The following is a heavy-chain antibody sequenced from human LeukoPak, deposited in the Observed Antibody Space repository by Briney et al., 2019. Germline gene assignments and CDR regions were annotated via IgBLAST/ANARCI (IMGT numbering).Heavy chain of an antibody. V-gene: IGHV3-30*18. J-gene: IGHJ6*03. CDR3: AKGSYGGTPYYYYYMDV. D-gene: IGHD4-23*01. CDR1: GFTFSSYG. Sequence: GRSLRLSCAASGFTFSSYGMHWVRQAPGKGLEWVAVISYDGSNKYYADSVKGRFTISRDNSKNTLYLQMNSLRAEDTAVYYCAKGSYGGTPYYYYYMDVWGKGTTVTVSS. CDR2: ISYDGSNK.